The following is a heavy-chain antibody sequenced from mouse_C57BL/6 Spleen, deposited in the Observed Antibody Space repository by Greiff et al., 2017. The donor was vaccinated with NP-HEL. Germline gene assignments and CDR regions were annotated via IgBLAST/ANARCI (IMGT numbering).Heavy chain of an antibody. Sequence: VKLVESGAELVKPGASVKISCKASGYAFSSYWMNWVKQRPGKGLEWIGQIYPGDGDTNYNGKFKGKATLTADKSSSTAYMQLSSLTSEDSAVYFCASYDYDGGFAMDYWGQGTSVTVSS. D-gene: IGHD2-4*01. V-gene: IGHV1-80*01. CDR1: GYAFSSYW. CDR3: ASYDYDGGFAMDY. J-gene: IGHJ4*01. CDR2: IYPGDGDT.